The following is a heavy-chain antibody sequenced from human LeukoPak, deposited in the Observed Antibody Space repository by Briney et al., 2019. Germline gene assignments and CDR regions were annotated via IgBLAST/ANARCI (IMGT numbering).Heavy chain of an antibody. D-gene: IGHD4-17*01. CDR3: ARKTVTYDS. CDR1: GFIFSNFH. CDR2: ISSDSSTI. V-gene: IGHV3-48*04. Sequence: PGGSLRLSCAASGFIFSNFHMNWVRQAPGKGLEWVSYISSDSSTIYYADSVKGRFTISRDNAKNSLYLQMNSPRAEDTAVYFCARKTVTYDSWGQGTLVTVSS. J-gene: IGHJ4*02.